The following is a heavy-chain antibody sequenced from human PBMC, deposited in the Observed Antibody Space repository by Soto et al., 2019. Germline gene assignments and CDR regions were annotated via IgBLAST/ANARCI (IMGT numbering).Heavy chain of an antibody. D-gene: IGHD6-19*01. Sequence: QVQLVQSGAEVKKPGSSVKVSCKVSGGTFSNYAIDWVRLAPGHGLEWMGGIVPIFGTTYYTQKFQGRATISADVSTTTAYLEMSSLRSEDTAIYYCARVEAVAGLYNYHGLDVWGQGTAVTVSS. J-gene: IGHJ6*02. CDR3: ARVEAVAGLYNYHGLDV. CDR1: GGTFSNYA. CDR2: IVPIFGTT. V-gene: IGHV1-69*12.